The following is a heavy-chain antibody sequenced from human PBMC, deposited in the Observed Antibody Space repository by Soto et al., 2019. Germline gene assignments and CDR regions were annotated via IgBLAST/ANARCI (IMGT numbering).Heavy chain of an antibody. CDR3: ARQAID. CDR1: GGSISDYY. CDR2: VYYSGST. Sequence: QVQLQESGPGLVKPSETLSLTCTVSGGSISDYYWSWFRQAPGKGLDWIGYVYYSGSTNYNPSLQSRVTMSEDTSKNKSALKLSSVTAADPAVYYCARQAIDWGQGTLVTVSS. V-gene: IGHV4-59*08. J-gene: IGHJ4*02.